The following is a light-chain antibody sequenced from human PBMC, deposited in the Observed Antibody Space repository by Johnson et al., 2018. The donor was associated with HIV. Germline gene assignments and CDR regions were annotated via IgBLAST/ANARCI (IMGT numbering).Light chain of an antibody. V-gene: IGLV1-51*02. Sequence: QSVLPQPPSVSAAPGQKVTVSCSGSSSNIGNNYVSWYQQLPGTAPKLLIYENNKRPSGIPDRFSGSKSGTSATLGITGLQTGDEADYYCGTWDSSLSAYNDVFGTVTKVSVL. CDR1: SSNIGNNY. CDR2: ENN. J-gene: IGLJ1*01. CDR3: GTWDSSLSAYNDV.